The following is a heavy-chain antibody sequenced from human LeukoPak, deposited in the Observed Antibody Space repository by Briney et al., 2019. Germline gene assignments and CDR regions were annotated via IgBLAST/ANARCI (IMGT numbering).Heavy chain of an antibody. CDR2: ISSGSSYI. CDR3: ARVPSDY. J-gene: IGHJ4*02. CDR1: GFTFSTYS. V-gene: IGHV3-21*01. Sequence: GGSLRLSCAASGFTFSTYSMNWVRQAPGKGLEWVSSISSGSSYIYYADSVKGRFIISRDNAKNSLYLQMNSLRAEDTAMYFCARVPSDYWGQGTLVTVSS.